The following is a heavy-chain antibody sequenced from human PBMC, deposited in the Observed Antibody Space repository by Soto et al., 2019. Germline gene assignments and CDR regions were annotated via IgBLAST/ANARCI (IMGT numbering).Heavy chain of an antibody. D-gene: IGHD5-18*01. J-gene: IGHJ6*02. V-gene: IGHV2-5*02. Sequence: QITLKESGPTLVKPTQTLTXTCTFSGFSLSTSGVGVGWIRQPPGKALEWLALIYWDDDKRYSPSLKSRLTITKDTSKNQVVLTMTNMDPVDTATYYCAHSSSQSVXXAMRGPFGYYGMDVWGQGTTVTVSS. CDR1: GFSLSTSGVG. CDR3: AHSSSQSVXXAMRGPFGYYGMDV. CDR2: IYWDDDK.